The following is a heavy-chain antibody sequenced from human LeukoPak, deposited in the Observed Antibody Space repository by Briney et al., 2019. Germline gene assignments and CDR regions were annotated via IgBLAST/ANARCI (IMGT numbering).Heavy chain of an antibody. V-gene: IGHV1-2*02. CDR3: ARLSGSYFHYFDY. CDR1: GYTFTGYY. CDR2: INPNSGGT. D-gene: IGHD1-26*01. J-gene: IGHJ4*02. Sequence: ASVKVSCKASGYTFTGYYMHWVRQAPGQGLEWMGWINPNSGGTNYAQKFQGRVTMTRDTSISTAYMELSRLRSDDTAVYYCARLSGSYFHYFDYWGQGTLVTVSS.